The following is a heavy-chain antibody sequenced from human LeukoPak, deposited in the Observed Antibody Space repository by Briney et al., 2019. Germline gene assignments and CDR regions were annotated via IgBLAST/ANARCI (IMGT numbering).Heavy chain of an antibody. J-gene: IGHJ1*01. CDR1: GYTFTGYY. V-gene: IGHV1-2*02. CDR2: INPNSGGT. Sequence: ASAKVSCKASGYTFTGYYIHWMRQAPGQGLEWMGWINPNSGGTNYAQNFQGRVTMTRDTSISTAYMELSRLKSDDTAIYYCARDFSSRFVEYFQHWGQGTLVTVSS. CDR3: ARDFSSRFVEYFQH. D-gene: IGHD6-13*01.